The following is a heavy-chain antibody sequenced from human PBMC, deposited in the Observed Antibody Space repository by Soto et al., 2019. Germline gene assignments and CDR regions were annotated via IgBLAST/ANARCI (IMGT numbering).Heavy chain of an antibody. D-gene: IGHD7-27*01. CDR1: GFTFSSYA. CDR2: ISYDGSNK. V-gene: IGHV3-30-3*01. CDR3: ARIRSSVGNDHFAY. J-gene: IGHJ4*02. Sequence: QVQLVESGGGVVQPGRSLRLSCAASGFTFSSYAMHWVRQAPGKGLEWVAVISYDGSNKYYADAVKGRFTISRDNSKNTLYMKMKSLRPEDTAVYYCARIRSSVGNDHFAYWGQGTLVTVSS.